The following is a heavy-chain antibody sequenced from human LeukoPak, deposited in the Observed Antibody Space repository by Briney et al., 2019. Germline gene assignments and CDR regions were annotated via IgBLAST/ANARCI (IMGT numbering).Heavy chain of an antibody. J-gene: IGHJ4*02. D-gene: IGHD3-22*01. CDR1: GFTFSSYA. CDR3: ARDAETYYYDSSGYYSN. CDR2: ISGSGGST. Sequence: QPGGSLRLSCAASGFTFSSYAMSWVRQAPGKGLEWVSAISGSGGSTYYADSVKGRFTISRDNSKNTLYLQMNSLRAEDTAVYYCARDAETYYYDSSGYYSNWGQGTLVTVSS. V-gene: IGHV3-23*01.